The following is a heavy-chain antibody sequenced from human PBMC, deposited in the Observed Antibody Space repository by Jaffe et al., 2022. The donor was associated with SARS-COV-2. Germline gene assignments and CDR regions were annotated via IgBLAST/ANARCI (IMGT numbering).Heavy chain of an antibody. Sequence: EVQLVESGGGLVQPGGSLRLSCAASGFTFSSYDMHWVRQATGKGLEWVSAIGTAGDTYYPGSVKGRFTISRENAKNSLYLQMNSLRAGDTAVYYCARGGSSGWYVDFDYWGQGTLVTVSS. V-gene: IGHV3-13*01. CDR3: ARGGSSGWYVDFDY. CDR1: GFTFSSYD. J-gene: IGHJ4*02. CDR2: IGTAGDT. D-gene: IGHD6-19*01.